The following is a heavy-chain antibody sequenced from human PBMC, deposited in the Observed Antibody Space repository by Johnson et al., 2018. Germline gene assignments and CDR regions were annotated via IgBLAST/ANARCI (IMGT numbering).Heavy chain of an antibody. Sequence: QVQLVESGGGLVKPGGSLRLSCAASGFTFSDYYMSWIRQAPGKGLEWVSYISSSGSIIYYADPVKGRFTTSRDNAKNSLYLQMNSLRAEDTAVYYCARGTVAGTGYYYYGMDVWGQGTTVTVSS. CDR2: ISSSGSII. CDR1: GFTFSDYY. CDR3: ARGTVAGTGYYYYGMDV. J-gene: IGHJ6*02. V-gene: IGHV3-11*01. D-gene: IGHD6-19*01.